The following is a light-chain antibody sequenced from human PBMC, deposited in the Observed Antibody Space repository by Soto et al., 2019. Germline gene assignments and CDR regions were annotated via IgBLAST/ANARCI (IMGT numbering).Light chain of an antibody. CDR1: SSDVGGYNY. CDR3: SSYTSSSTWV. Sequence: QPVLTQPASVSGSPGQSITISCTGTSSDVGGYNYVSWYQQHPGKVPKLMIYEVSNRPSGVSNRFSGSKSGNMASLTISGLQAEDEADYYCSSYTSSSTWVFGGGTKLTVL. CDR2: EVS. V-gene: IGLV2-14*01. J-gene: IGLJ3*02.